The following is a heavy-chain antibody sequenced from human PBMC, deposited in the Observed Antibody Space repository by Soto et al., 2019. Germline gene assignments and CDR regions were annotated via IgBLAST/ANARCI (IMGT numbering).Heavy chain of an antibody. D-gene: IGHD3-16*01. Sequence: VGSLRLSCLVSGFTVNTNYMYWVRQAPGRGLEWVSAMYSGGDIHYADSVKGRFTISRDTSENTLYLRMDKLRVEDTAVYFCVSRIISWVFEYWGQGTLVTVSS. CDR2: MYSGGDI. V-gene: IGHV3-53*01. CDR1: GFTVNTNY. J-gene: IGHJ4*01. CDR3: VSRIISWVFEY.